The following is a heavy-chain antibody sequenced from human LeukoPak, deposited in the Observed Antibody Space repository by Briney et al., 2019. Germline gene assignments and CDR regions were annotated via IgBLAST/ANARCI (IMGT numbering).Heavy chain of an antibody. CDR3: AKDRVYSSSWYGGLDY. D-gene: IGHD6-13*01. J-gene: IGHJ4*02. V-gene: IGHV3-23*01. Sequence: GGSLRLSCAASGFTFSSHAMSWVRQAPGKGLEWVSGITVSGGSTYYADSVKGRFTIFRDNSKNTLYLQMDSLRAEDTAVYYCAKDRVYSSSWYGGLDYWGQGTLVTVSS. CDR2: ITVSGGST. CDR1: GFTFSSHA.